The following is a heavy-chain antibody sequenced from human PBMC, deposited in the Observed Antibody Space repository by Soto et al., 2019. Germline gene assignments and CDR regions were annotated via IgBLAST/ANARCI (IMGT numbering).Heavy chain of an antibody. D-gene: IGHD6-13*01. V-gene: IGHV1-2*04. Sequence: QVQLVQSGAEVKKPGASVKVSCKASGYTFTGYYMHWVRQAPGQGLEWMGWINPNSGGTNYAQKFKGWVTMTRDTSISTAYMELSRLRSDATAVYYCARRGIAAAGEHFDYWGQGTLVTVSS. J-gene: IGHJ4*02. CDR3: ARRGIAAAGEHFDY. CDR1: GYTFTGYY. CDR2: INPNSGGT.